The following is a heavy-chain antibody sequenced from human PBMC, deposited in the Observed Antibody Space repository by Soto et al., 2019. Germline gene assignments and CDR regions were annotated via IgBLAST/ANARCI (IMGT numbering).Heavy chain of an antibody. Sequence: GGSLRLSCAGSGFTFSSYSMNWVRQAPGKGLEWVSYISSSSSTIYYADSVKGRFTISRDNAKNSLYLQMNSLRAEDTAVYYCARDLVVVAATPDAFDIWGQGTMVTVSS. D-gene: IGHD2-15*01. J-gene: IGHJ3*02. CDR1: GFTFSSYS. CDR2: ISSSSSTI. CDR3: ARDLVVVAATPDAFDI. V-gene: IGHV3-48*01.